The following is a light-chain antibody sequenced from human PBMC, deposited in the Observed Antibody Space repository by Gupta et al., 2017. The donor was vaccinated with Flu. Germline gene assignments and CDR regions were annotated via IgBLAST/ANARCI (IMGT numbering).Light chain of an antibody. CDR2: GAS. Sequence: GPLSWAPGERTTPSCRARQRVGRRSLAWYQQKPGQAPRLLIYGASSRATGIPDRFGGSGSGTDFTLTISRLEPEDFAVYYCQQCGSSLWTFGQGTKVEIK. J-gene: IGKJ1*01. CDR1: QRVGRRS. CDR3: QQCGSSLWT. V-gene: IGKV3-20*01.